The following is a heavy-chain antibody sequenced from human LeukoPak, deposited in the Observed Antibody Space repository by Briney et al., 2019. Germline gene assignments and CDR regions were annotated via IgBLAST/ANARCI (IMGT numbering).Heavy chain of an antibody. V-gene: IGHV4-59*12. CDR2: IYYSGST. CDR3: ARVYCSGGSCYVHAFDN. CDR1: GGSISSYY. J-gene: IGHJ3*02. D-gene: IGHD2-15*01. Sequence: SETLSLTCTVSGGSISSYYWSWIRQPPGKGLEWIGYIYYSGSTNYNPSLKSRVTISVDTSKNQFSLKLSSVTAADTAVYYCARVYCSGGSCYVHAFDNWGQGTMVTVSS.